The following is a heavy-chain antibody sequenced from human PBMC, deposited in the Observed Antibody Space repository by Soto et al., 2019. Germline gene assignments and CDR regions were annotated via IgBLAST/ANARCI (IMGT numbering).Heavy chain of an antibody. V-gene: IGHV4-31*03. CDR2: IYFSEST. Sequence: QVQLQESGPGLVKPSQTLSLTCTVSGGSISSGGYYWSWIRQHPGTGLEWIGYIYFSESTYYNPSLKSRVTISVDTSKNQFSLKLSSVTAAETAVYYCARETYYYDSSGGAPAPHFDYWGQGTLVTVSS. D-gene: IGHD3-22*01. CDR3: ARETYYYDSSGGAPAPHFDY. CDR1: GGSISSGGYY. J-gene: IGHJ4*02.